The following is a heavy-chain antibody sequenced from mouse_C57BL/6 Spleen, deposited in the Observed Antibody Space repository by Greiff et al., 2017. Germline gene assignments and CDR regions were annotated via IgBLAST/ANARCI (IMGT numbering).Heavy chain of an antibody. CDR2: IYPSDSET. V-gene: IGHV1-61*01. J-gene: IGHJ2*01. Sequence: QVQLQQPGAELVRPGSSVKLSCTASGYTFTSYWMAWVQQRPGQGLEWIGNIYPSDSETHYPQKFKDKATLTVDKSSSTAYMQLSSLTSEDSAVYYCARSEGLDYWGQGTTLTVSS. CDR1: GYTFTSYW. CDR3: ARSEGLDY.